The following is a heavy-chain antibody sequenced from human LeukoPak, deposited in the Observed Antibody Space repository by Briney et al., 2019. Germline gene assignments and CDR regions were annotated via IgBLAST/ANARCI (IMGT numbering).Heavy chain of an antibody. CDR2: IYYSGST. CDR3: ARVVAVAGTGFGY. Sequence: SETLSLTCTVSGGSISSYYWSWIRQPPGKGLEWIGYIYYSGSTNYNPSLKSRVTISVDTSKNQFSLKLSSVTAADTAVYYCARVVAVAGTGFGYWGQGTLVTVSS. CDR1: GGSISSYY. J-gene: IGHJ4*02. D-gene: IGHD6-19*01. V-gene: IGHV4-59*12.